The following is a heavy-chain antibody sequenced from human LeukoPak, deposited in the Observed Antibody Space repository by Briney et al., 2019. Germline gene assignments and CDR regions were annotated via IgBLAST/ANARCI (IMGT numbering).Heavy chain of an antibody. Sequence: GGSLRLSCAASGFTFSIAWMSWVRQAPGKGLEWVGRIKSRGDGETRDYAAPVKDRFIISRDDPKNTLYLQMNSLRTEDTAIYYCAAVGEWLSNAFNTWGQGTMVTVSA. CDR3: AAVGEWLSNAFNT. V-gene: IGHV3-15*01. J-gene: IGHJ3*02. CDR2: IKSRGDGETR. CDR1: GFTFSIAW. D-gene: IGHD3-3*01.